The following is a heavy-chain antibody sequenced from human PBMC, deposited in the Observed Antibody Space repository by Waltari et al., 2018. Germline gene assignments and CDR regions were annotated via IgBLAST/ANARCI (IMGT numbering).Heavy chain of an antibody. V-gene: IGHV4-4*07. D-gene: IGHD6-13*01. CDR3: ARDAHIAAAGKNYYYYYYMDV. CDR2: NYTSGST. Sequence: QVQLQESGPGLVKPSETLSLTCTVSGGSISSYYWSWIRQPAGKGLAWIGRNYTSGSTNYNPSLKCRVTMSVDTSKNQFSLKLSSVTAADTAVYYCARDAHIAAAGKNYYYYYYMDVWGKGTTVTISS. J-gene: IGHJ6*03. CDR1: GGSISSYY.